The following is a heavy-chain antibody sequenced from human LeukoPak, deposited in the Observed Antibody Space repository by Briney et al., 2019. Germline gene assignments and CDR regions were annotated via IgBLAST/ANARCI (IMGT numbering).Heavy chain of an antibody. CDR3: ARGGVPKWLRWTNSNNWFDP. V-gene: IGHV4-34*01. CDR1: GGSFSGYY. J-gene: IGHJ5*02. CDR2: INHSGST. Sequence: SETLSLTCAVYGGSFSGYYWSWIRQPPGKGLEWIGEINHSGSTNYNPSLKSRVTISVDTSKNQFSLKLSSVTAADTAVYYCARGGVPKWLRWTNSNNWFDPWGQGTLVTVSS. D-gene: IGHD5-12*01.